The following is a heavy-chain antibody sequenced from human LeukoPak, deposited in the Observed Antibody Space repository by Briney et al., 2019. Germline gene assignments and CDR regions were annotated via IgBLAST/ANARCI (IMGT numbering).Heavy chain of an antibody. Sequence: WASVKVSCTPSGYSFNSHHVHWVRQAPGQGLEWMGINFFHDGTTSNTQKFPGRLTMTRDTSTSTVYMELSSLRSEDTAVYYCARDSGNYHYDMDVWGQGTTVIVSS. J-gene: IGHJ6*02. CDR1: GYSFNSHH. CDR2: NFFHDGTT. V-gene: IGHV1-46*02. CDR3: ARDSGNYHYDMDV. D-gene: IGHD3-10*01.